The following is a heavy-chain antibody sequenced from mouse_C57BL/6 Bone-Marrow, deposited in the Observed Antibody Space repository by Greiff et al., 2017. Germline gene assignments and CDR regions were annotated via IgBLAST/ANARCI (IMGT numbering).Heavy chain of an antibody. D-gene: IGHD1-1*01. CDR1: GYTFTSYC. CDR2: FHPGSGST. Sequence: QVQLQQPGAELVKPGASVKMSCKASGYTFTSYCITWVKQRPGQGLEWIGNFHPGSGSTNYNEKFKSKATLTVDTSSCTAYLQLSSLTSEDSAVYYCARYYGSSYYAMDYWGQGTSVTVSS. CDR3: ARYYGSSYYAMDY. J-gene: IGHJ4*01. V-gene: IGHV1-55*01.